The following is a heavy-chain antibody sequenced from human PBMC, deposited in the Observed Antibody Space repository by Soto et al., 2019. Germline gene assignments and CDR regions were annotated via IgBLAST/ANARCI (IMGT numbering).Heavy chain of an antibody. CDR2: IKQDGSEK. CDR1: GFTFSSYW. J-gene: IGHJ4*02. CDR3: AREWVAVATV. Sequence: HPWWSLRLSFASSGFTFSSYWMSWVRQAPGKGLEWVANIKQDGSEKYYVDSVKGRFTISRDNAKNSLYLQMNSLRAEDTAVYYCAREWVAVATVWGQGTLVTVSS. V-gene: IGHV3-7*01. D-gene: IGHD6-19*01.